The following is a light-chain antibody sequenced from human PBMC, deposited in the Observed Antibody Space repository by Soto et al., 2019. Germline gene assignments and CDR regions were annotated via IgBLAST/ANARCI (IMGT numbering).Light chain of an antibody. V-gene: IGLV1-40*01. CDR1: SSNIGAGYD. J-gene: IGLJ2*01. Sequence: QSVLTPPPSVSGAPGQRVTISCTGRSSNIGAGYDVHWYQQLPGTAPKLLIYGNSNRPSGVPDRFSGSKSGTSASLAIIGLQAEDEADYYCQSYDSSLSGVIFGGGTQLTVL. CDR3: QSYDSSLSGVI. CDR2: GNS.